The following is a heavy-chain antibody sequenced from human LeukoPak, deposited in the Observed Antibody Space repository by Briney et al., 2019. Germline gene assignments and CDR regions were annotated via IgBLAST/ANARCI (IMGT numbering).Heavy chain of an antibody. V-gene: IGHV3-48*01. D-gene: IGHD4-11*01. CDR2: ISSRSNTI. J-gene: IGHJ4*02. CDR1: GFIFSSYS. CDR3: ARDRWDYDYRKYNSDY. Sequence: PGGSLRLSCEASGFIFSSYSMNWVRQAPGKGLEWVSYISSRSNTIYYADSVKGRFTISRDNAKNSLFLQMNSLRAEDTAVYYCARDRWDYDYRKYNSDYWGQGTLVTVSS.